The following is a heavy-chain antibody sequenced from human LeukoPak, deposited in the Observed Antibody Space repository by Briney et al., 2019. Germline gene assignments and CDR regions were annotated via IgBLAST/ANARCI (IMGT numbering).Heavy chain of an antibody. CDR2: INSDGSST. D-gene: IGHD1-26*01. Sequence: GGSLRLSCAASGFTFSSYWMHWVRQAPGKGLVWVSRINSDGSSTSYADSVKGRFTISRDNAKNTLYLRMNSLRAEDTAVYYCARDRERHWYFDLWGRGTLVTVSS. J-gene: IGHJ2*01. V-gene: IGHV3-74*01. CDR1: GFTFSSYW. CDR3: ARDRERHWYFDL.